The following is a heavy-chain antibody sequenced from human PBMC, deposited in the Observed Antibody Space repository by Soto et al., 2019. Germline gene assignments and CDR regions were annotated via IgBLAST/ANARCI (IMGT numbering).Heavy chain of an antibody. V-gene: IGHV4-34*01. Sequence: QVQLQQWGSGPLKPSETLSLTCAIYGGSFSDYYWHWIRQAPGKGLEWIGEIHLSGRVNFTPSLKSRATLSMDTSKNQFFLTLRSVTAADTAVYYCARTPTRGASAWLDPWGRGNLVTVSS. CDR2: IHLSGRV. J-gene: IGHJ5*02. CDR3: ARTPTRGASAWLDP. D-gene: IGHD1-26*01. CDR1: GGSFSDYY.